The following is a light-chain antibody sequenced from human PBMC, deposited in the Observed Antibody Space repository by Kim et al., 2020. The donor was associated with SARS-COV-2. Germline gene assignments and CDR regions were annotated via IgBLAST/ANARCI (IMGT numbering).Light chain of an antibody. V-gene: IGLV2-8*01. J-gene: IGLJ1*01. CDR3: SSYAGINTV. CDR1: SNDVGGYDY. Sequence: PGQSVTISYTGTSNDVGGYDYVSWYQQHPGKAPKVIICEVNKRPSGVPDRFSASKSGNTASLTVSGLQVEDEADYYCSSYAGINTVFGSGTKVTVL. CDR2: EVN.